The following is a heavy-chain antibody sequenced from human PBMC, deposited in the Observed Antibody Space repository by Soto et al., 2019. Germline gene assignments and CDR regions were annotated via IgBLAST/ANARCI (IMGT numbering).Heavy chain of an antibody. J-gene: IGHJ3*01. D-gene: IGHD4-17*01. CDR1: GFTFSNYA. Sequence: EVQLLESGGDLVQPGGSLRLSCAASGFTFSNYALSWVRQAPGEGLEWLSAIRDNGQFTLYADSVKGRFTISRDNSKNMLYLQMNSLRVEDTALYYWAVKVTTSHTHAFDFWGQGTMVTVSS. CDR2: IRDNGQFT. V-gene: IGHV3-23*01. CDR3: AVKVTTSHTHAFDF.